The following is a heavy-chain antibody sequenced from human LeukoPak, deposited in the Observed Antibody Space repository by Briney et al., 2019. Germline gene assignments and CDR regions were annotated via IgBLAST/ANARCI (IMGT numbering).Heavy chain of an antibody. CDR3: TRVTGYLDY. J-gene: IGHJ4*02. CDR1: GFTFGDYA. V-gene: IGHV3-49*04. CDR2: IRSKAYGGTT. Sequence: GGSLRLSCTASGFTFGDYAMSWVRQAPGKGLEWVGFIRSKAYGGTTEYAASVKGRFTISRDDSKSIAYPQMNSLKTEDTAVYYCTRVTGYLDYWGQGTLVTVSS.